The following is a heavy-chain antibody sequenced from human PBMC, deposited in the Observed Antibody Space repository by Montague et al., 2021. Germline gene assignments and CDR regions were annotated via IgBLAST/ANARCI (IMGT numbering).Heavy chain of an antibody. Sequence: SETLSLTCTVFGDSINTYSWSWIRQPAGKELEWIGRLSNGGGTSSNPSLKSRVSMSVDTSKNQFSLKLSSVTAADTAVYFCARDTVGASGYFYYYYMDVWGRGTTVTVSS. V-gene: IGHV4-4*07. CDR2: LSNGGGT. J-gene: IGHJ6*03. CDR3: ARDTVGASGYFYYYYMDV. CDR1: GDSINTYS. D-gene: IGHD1-26*01.